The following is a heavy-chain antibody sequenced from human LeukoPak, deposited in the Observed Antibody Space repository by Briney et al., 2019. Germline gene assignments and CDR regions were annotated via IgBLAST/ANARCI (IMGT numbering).Heavy chain of an antibody. CDR1: GGSFSGYY. D-gene: IGHD4-17*01. V-gene: IGHV4-34*01. CDR3: AKDPYGPTPGGFDY. CDR2: INHSGST. J-gene: IGHJ4*02. Sequence: PSETLSLTCAVYGGSFSGYYWSWIRQPPGKGLEWIGEINHSGSTNYNPSLKSRVTISVDTSKNQFSLKLSSVTAEDTAVYYCAKDPYGPTPGGFDYWGQGTLVTVSS.